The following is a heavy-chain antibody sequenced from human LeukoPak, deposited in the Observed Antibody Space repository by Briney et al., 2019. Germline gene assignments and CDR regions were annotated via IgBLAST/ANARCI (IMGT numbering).Heavy chain of an antibody. Sequence: SETLSLTCTVSGGSNSNRIYYWRWSRQPPGKGLQMIVTIYSSGSTYYNPSLKSPATRSVDTSKNQVSLKLSSLTAADTAVYYCARRIAAIDTGYFDYWGQRNPVTVSS. CDR3: ARRIAAIDTGYFDY. CDR2: IYSSGST. D-gene: IGHD6-13*01. V-gene: IGHV4-39*07. J-gene: IGHJ4*02. CDR1: GGSNSNRIYY.